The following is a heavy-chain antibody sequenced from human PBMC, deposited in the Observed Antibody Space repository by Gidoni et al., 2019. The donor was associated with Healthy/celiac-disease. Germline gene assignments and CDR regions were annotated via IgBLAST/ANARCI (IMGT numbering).Heavy chain of an antibody. Sequence: EGQLVESGGGVVQPGGSGRLSCEAAGCTVSSYWMHWVRQAPGKGLVWVSRIHSDGSRTRSAASVKGRFPISRDNATNTLYLQMTSLRAEDTAVYYCASGEMATIVSPSFFDYWGPGTLVTVSS. CDR1: GCTVSSYW. D-gene: IGHD5-12*01. CDR2: IHSDGSRT. J-gene: IGHJ4*02. CDR3: ASGEMATIVSPSFFDY. V-gene: IGHV3-74*01.